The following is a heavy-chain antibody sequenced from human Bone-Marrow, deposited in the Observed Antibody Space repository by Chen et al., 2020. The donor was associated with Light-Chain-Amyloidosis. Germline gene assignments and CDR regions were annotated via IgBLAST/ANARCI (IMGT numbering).Heavy chain of an antibody. V-gene: IGHV4-38-2*02. Sequence: QVQLQESGPGLVKPSETLSLTCTVSGYSISSGYYWGWIRQPPGKGLEWIGSIYHSGSTYYNPSRKSRVTISVDTSKNQFSLKLSSVTAADTAVYYCAMERITIFGVPPDAFDIWGQGTMVTVSS. J-gene: IGHJ3*02. CDR2: IYHSGST. CDR1: GYSISSGYY. CDR3: AMERITIFGVPPDAFDI. D-gene: IGHD3-3*01.